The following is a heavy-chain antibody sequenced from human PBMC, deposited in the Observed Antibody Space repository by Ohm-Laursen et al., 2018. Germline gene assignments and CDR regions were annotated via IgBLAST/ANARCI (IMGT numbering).Heavy chain of an antibody. CDR1: GFTVSFNH. CDR3: ARGLDFWSGYYYYYYGMDV. Sequence: SLRLSCAASGFTVSFNHMSWVRQAPGKGLEWVSVIYSGGSTYYADSVKGRFTISRDNSKNTLYLQMNSLRAEDTAVYYCARGLDFWSGYYYYYYGMDVWGQGTTVTVSS. CDR2: IYSGGST. J-gene: IGHJ6*02. D-gene: IGHD3-3*01. V-gene: IGHV3-66*01.